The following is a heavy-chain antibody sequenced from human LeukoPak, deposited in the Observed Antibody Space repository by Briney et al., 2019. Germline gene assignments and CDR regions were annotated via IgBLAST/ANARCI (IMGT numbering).Heavy chain of an antibody. D-gene: IGHD2-2*01. J-gene: IGHJ3*02. CDR3: ASYCSSTSCYSYDAFDI. V-gene: IGHV1-46*01. CDR2: INPSGGST. CDR1: GYTFTSYY. Sequence: GASVKVSCKASGYTFTSYYMHWVRQAPGQGLEWMGIINPSGGSTSYAQKFQGRVTMTRDTSTSTVYMELSSLRSEDTAVYYCASYCSSTSCYSYDAFDIWGQGTMVTVSS.